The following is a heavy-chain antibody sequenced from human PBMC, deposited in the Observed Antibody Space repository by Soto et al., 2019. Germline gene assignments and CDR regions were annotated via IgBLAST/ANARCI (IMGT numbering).Heavy chain of an antibody. CDR2: ISVTGATT. CDR3: AKDVKTPVERVYAY. D-gene: IGHD4-17*01. V-gene: IGHV3-23*01. Sequence: GGSLRLSCAASGFSFSSYAMTWVRQAPGKGPEWVSVISVTGATTYYADSVKGRFTISRDNSKNTLYLQMSSLRAEDTAVYYYAKDVKTPVERVYAYGGQGTLVTVSS. J-gene: IGHJ4*02. CDR1: GFSFSSYA.